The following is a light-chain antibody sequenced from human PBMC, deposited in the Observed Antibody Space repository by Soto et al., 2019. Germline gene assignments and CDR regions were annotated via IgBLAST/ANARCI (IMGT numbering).Light chain of an antibody. CDR2: EDN. CDR3: QSYDSSNHGV. J-gene: IGLJ3*02. Sequence: NFMLTQPHSVSESPGKTVTISCTRSSGSIASNYVQWYQQRPGSSPTTVIYEDNQRPSGVPDRFSGSIDSSSNSASLTISGLKTEDEADSYCQSYDSSNHGVFGGGTQLTVL. CDR1: SGSIASNY. V-gene: IGLV6-57*01.